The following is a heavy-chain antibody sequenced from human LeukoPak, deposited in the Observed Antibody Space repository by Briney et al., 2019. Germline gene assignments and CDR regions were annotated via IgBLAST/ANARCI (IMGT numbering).Heavy chain of an antibody. V-gene: IGHV3-7*02. CDR3: ASFDWSTGPF. CDR2: IRQDGSKK. D-gene: IGHD3-9*01. J-gene: IGHJ4*02. Sequence: PGGSLRLSCVASGFTFSSYWMTWVRQAPGKGLEWVAPIRQDGSKKYYVDSMKGRFTISRDNAKNSLYLQMNSLRDEDTAVYYCASFDWSTGPFWGQGTLVTVSS. CDR1: GFTFSSYW.